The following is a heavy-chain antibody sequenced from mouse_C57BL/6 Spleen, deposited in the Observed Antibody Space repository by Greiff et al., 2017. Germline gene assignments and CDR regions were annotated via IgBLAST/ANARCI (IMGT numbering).Heavy chain of an antibody. CDR1: GFNIKDDY. Sequence: VQLQQSGAELVRPGASVKLSCTASGFNIKDDYMPWVKQRPEQGLEWIGWIDLENGDPEYASKFQGKATITADTSSNTAYLQLSSLTSEDTAVYYCTTDPLNYYGSSYGWFAYWGQGTLVTVSA. V-gene: IGHV14-4*01. D-gene: IGHD1-1*01. J-gene: IGHJ3*01. CDR2: IDLENGDP. CDR3: TTDPLNYYGSSYGWFAY.